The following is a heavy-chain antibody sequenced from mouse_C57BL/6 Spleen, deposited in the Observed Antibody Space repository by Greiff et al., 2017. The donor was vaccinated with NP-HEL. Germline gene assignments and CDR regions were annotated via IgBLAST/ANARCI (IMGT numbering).Heavy chain of an antibody. J-gene: IGHJ2*01. CDR1: GFTFSSYA. D-gene: IGHD4-1*01. Sequence: EVKLVESGGGLVKPGGSLKLSCAASGFTFSSYAKSWVRQTPEKRLEWVATISDGGSYTYYPDNVKGRFTISRDNAKNNLYLQMSHLKSEDTAMYYCARAPNFYFDYWGQGTTLTVSS. V-gene: IGHV5-4*03. CDR2: ISDGGSYT. CDR3: ARAPNFYFDY.